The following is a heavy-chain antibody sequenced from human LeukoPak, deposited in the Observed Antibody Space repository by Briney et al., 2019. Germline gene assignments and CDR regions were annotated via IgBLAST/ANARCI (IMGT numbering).Heavy chain of an antibody. J-gene: IGHJ4*02. Sequence: ASVKVSCKASGYTFTSYGISWVRQAPGQGLEWMGWISAYNGNTNYARKLQGRVTMTTDTSTSTAYMELRSLRSDDTAVYYCARDLGKYQLLTLFDYWGQGTLVTVSS. CDR3: ARDLGKYQLLTLFDY. CDR1: GYTFTSYG. V-gene: IGHV1-18*01. CDR2: ISAYNGNT. D-gene: IGHD2-2*01.